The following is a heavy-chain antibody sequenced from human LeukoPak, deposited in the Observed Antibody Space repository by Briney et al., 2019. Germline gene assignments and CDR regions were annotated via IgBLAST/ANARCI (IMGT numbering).Heavy chain of an antibody. J-gene: IGHJ3*02. Sequence: KASQTLSLTCTVSGGSISSGDYYWSWIRQPPGKGLEWIGYIYYSGSTYYNPSLKSRVTISVDTSKNQFSLKLSSVTAANTAVYYCARDRAVIVGEAFDTWGQGTMVTVSS. CDR1: GGSISSGDYY. V-gene: IGHV4-30-4*01. CDR3: ARDRAVIVGEAFDT. CDR2: IYYSGST. D-gene: IGHD1-26*01.